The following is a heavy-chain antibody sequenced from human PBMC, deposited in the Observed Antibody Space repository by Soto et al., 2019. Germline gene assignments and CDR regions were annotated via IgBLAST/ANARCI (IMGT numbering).Heavy chain of an antibody. D-gene: IGHD5-18*01. Sequence: EVQLLETGGGLVQPGGSLRLSCVGSGFIFTNYAMSWVRQTPGKGLQWVSSISGSGFSTYYADSEKGRLTISRDNARDSVYLQINSLRADDTAVYYCAKWDTSMVEGEEYFDVWGQGTMVTVSS. CDR2: ISGSGFST. CDR1: GFIFTNYA. J-gene: IGHJ3*01. CDR3: AKWDTSMVEGEEYFDV. V-gene: IGHV3-23*01.